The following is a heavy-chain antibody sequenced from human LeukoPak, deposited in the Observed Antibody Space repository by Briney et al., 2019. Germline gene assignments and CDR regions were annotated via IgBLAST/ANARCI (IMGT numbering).Heavy chain of an antibody. V-gene: IGHV4-59*01. CDR2: ISDSGST. Sequence: SETLSLTCTVSGDSISSYSWSWIRQPPGMGLEWIGNISDSGSTNSNPSLKSRVTMSLDTSTNQFSLKLTSVTAADTAVYYCARDPARPETAVGYYFDYWGQGTLVTVSS. D-gene: IGHD5-18*01. CDR1: GDSISSYS. CDR3: ARDPARPETAVGYYFDY. J-gene: IGHJ4*02.